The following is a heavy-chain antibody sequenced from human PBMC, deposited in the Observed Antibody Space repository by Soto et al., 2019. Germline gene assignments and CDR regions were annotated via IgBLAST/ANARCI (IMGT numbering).Heavy chain of an antibody. CDR1: GGYLRGYH. CDR3: ARRDYCNGGRCYWHFDY. D-gene: IGHD2-15*01. Sequence: SETLSLTCAVYGGYLRGYHWSWIRQPPGKGLEWIGEINNSGIANSNPSLKSRVTISVDTSKNQFSLNLKSVTAADTAVYYCARRDYCNGGRCYWHFDYWGQGTLVTVS. J-gene: IGHJ4*02. V-gene: IGHV4-34*01. CDR2: INNSGIA.